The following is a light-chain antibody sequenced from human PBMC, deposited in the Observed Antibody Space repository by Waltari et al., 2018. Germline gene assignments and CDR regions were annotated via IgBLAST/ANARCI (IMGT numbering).Light chain of an antibody. CDR2: DVN. CDR3: SAYTSSTSVI. V-gene: IGLV2-14*03. J-gene: IGLJ2*01. CDR1: SNDVGGYKY. Sequence: QSALTQPASVSGSPGQSITISCTGTSNDVGGYKYVSWYQQHPGKAPKVLIYDVNNRASGVSNRLSGSKSGNTASLTISGLQAEDEADYFCSAYTSSTSVIFGGGTKVTVL.